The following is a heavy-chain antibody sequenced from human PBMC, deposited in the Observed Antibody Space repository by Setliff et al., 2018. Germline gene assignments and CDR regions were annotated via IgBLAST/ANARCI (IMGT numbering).Heavy chain of an antibody. V-gene: IGHV4-39*01. CDR2: IYYSGTT. CDR3: VKPTWAGEVSSPFAFWCES. Sequence: PSETLSLTCSVSGGSITSRSYYWGWIRQSPGKGLEWLGTIYYSGTTYYNSSLRSRVSISTDTSKNEFSLRLSSVTAADTAGYYCVKPTWAGEVSSPFAFWCESWGQGTLVTVSS. J-gene: IGHJ5*01. D-gene: IGHD3-3*01. CDR1: GGSITSRSYY.